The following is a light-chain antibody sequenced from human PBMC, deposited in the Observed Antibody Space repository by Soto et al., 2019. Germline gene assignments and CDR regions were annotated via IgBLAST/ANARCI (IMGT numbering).Light chain of an antibody. CDR3: QLGTT. Sequence: DIVMTQSPDSLAVSLGERATINCKSSQSVLYSSNNKNYLAWYQQKPGQPPKLLIYWASTRESGVPDRFSGSGSGTDFTLTISSLQAEDVAVYYRQLGTTFGGGTKVEIK. CDR1: QSVLYSSNNKNY. J-gene: IGKJ4*01. V-gene: IGKV4-1*01. CDR2: WAS.